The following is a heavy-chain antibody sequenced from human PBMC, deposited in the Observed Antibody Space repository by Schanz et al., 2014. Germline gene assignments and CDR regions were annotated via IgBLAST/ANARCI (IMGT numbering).Heavy chain of an antibody. Sequence: QGQLVESGGGVVQPGRSLRLSCAASGFTFSSYAMHWVRQAPGKGLEWVAVMSYDGSNKYYADSVKGRFTISRDTPKNAQKVQMNSLRADGTAVYYYARDGDLDYWGQGTLVTVSS. CDR1: GFTFSSYA. CDR2: MSYDGSNK. J-gene: IGHJ4*02. CDR3: ARDGDLDY. V-gene: IGHV3-30-3*01.